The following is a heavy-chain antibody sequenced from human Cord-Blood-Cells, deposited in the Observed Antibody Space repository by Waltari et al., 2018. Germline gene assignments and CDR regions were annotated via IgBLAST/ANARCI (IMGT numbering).Heavy chain of an antibody. V-gene: IGHV3-15*01. J-gene: IGHJ4*02. CDR1: GVPSSNAS. CDR3: TPGGAGDY. D-gene: IGHD3-16*01. Sequence: EVQLVESGGGLVKPGGSLRLSCAAYGVPSSNASMCWVRQAPGKGLEWVGRIKSKTDGGTTDYAAPVKGRFTISRDDSKNTLYLQMNSLKTEDTAVYYCTPGGAGDYWGQGTLVTVSS. CDR2: IKSKTDGGTT.